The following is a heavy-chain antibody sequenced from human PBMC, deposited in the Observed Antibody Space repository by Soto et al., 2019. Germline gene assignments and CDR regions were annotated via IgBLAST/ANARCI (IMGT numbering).Heavy chain of an antibody. Sequence: SETLSLTCTVSGGSMSSYYWSWVRQPPGKGLEWIGYIYYSGSTNYNPSLKSRVTISVDTSKNQFSLKVSSVTAADTAVYYCARGYSYGQTGLAPWGQGTLVTVPP. V-gene: IGHV4-59*01. D-gene: IGHD5-18*01. CDR3: ARGYSYGQTGLAP. CDR2: IYYSGST. J-gene: IGHJ5*02. CDR1: GGSMSSYY.